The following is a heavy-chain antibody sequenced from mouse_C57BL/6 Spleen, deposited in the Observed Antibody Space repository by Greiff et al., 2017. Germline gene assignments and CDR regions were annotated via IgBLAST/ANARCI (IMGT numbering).Heavy chain of an antibody. Sequence: VKLMESGAELVRPGASVKLSCKASGYTFTDYYINWVKQRPGQGLEWIARIYPGSGNTYYNEKFKGKATLTAEKSSSTAYMQLSSLTSEDSAVYFCARGDWFAYWGQGTLVTVSA. V-gene: IGHV1-76*01. CDR1: GYTFTDYY. CDR2: IYPGSGNT. CDR3: ARGDWFAY. J-gene: IGHJ3*01.